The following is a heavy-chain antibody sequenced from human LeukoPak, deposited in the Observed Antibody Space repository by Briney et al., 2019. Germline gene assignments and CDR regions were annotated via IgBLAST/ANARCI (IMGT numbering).Heavy chain of an antibody. CDR2: ISGWGADT. J-gene: IGHJ4*02. CDR1: GFTFSSYA. V-gene: IGHV3-23*01. Sequence: GGSLRLSCAASGFTFSSYAMSWVRQAPGKGLEWVSFISGWGADTYYADSVKGRFTISRDNSINTLYLQMNSLRAEDTAVYYCARDGGATMVRGVATYDSWGQGPLVTVSS. CDR3: ARDGGATMVRGVATYDS. D-gene: IGHD3-10*01.